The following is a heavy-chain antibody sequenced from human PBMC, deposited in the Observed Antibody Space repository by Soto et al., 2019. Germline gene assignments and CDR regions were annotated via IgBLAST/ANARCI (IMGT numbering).Heavy chain of an antibody. CDR1: GFTFSNAW. CDR3: TTTYQRLWEKVVVPAAISGNDAFDI. CDR2: IKSKTDGGTT. J-gene: IGHJ3*02. Sequence: GGSLRLSCAASGFTFSNAWMSWVRQAPGKGLEWVGRIKSKTDGGTTDYAAPVKGRFTISRDDSKNTLYLQMNSLKTEDTAVYYCTTTYQRLWEKVVVPAAISGNDAFDIWGQGTMVTVSS. D-gene: IGHD2-2*02. V-gene: IGHV3-15*01.